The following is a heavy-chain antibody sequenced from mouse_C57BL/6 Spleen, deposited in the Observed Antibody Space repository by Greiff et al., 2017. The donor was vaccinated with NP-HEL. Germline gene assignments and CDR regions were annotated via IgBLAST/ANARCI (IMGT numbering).Heavy chain of an antibody. CDR2: IDPSDSET. J-gene: IGHJ2*01. Sequence: QVQLQQPGAELVRPGSSVKLSCKASGYTFTSYWMHWVKQRPIQGLEWIGNIDPSDSETHYNQKFKDKATLTVDKSSSTAYMQLSSLTSEDSAVYYGAREGDYGGSPYFEYWGQGTTLTVSS. D-gene: IGHD1-1*01. CDR3: AREGDYGGSPYFEY. CDR1: GYTFTSYW. V-gene: IGHV1-52*01.